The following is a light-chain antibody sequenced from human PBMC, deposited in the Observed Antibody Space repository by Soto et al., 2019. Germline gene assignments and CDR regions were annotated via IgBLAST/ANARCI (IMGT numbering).Light chain of an antibody. J-gene: IGLJ2*01. V-gene: IGLV2-8*01. CDR2: EVS. Sequence: QCALTQPPSASGSPGQSVTISCTGTSSDVGGYNYVSWYQHHPGKAPKLMIYEVSKRPSGVPDRFSGSKSGNTASLTVSGLQAEDEADYYCSSYAGSNNLVFGGGTKLTVL. CDR1: SSDVGGYNY. CDR3: SSYAGSNNLV.